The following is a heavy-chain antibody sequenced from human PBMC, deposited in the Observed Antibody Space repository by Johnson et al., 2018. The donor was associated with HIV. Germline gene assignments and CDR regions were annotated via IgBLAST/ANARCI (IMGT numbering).Heavy chain of an antibody. V-gene: IGHV3-23*04. CDR1: GFTFSSYA. D-gene: IGHD3-10*01. J-gene: IGHJ3*02. CDR2: TTPSGGGT. Sequence: VQLVEFGGGLVQPGGSLRLSCAASGFTFSSYAMSWVRQAPGKGLEWVSATTPSGGGTYYADSVKGRFTISRDNSKNTLYLQMNSLRAEDTAVYYCAKGLRPYGSGPSDAFDIWGQGTMVTVSS. CDR3: AKGLRPYGSGPSDAFDI.